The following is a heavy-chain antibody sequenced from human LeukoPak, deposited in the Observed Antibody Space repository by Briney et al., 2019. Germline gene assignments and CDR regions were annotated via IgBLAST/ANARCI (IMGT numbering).Heavy chain of an antibody. CDR1: GFTFSSYA. J-gene: IGHJ4*02. D-gene: IGHD3-22*01. CDR3: AKDSYYYDSSGNFDY. Sequence: GGSLRLSCAASGFTFSSYAMSRVRQAPGKGLEWVSAISGSGGSTYYADSVKGRFTISRDNSKNTLYLQMNSLRAEDTAVYYCAKDSYYYDSSGNFDYWGQGTLVTVSS. V-gene: IGHV3-23*01. CDR2: ISGSGGST.